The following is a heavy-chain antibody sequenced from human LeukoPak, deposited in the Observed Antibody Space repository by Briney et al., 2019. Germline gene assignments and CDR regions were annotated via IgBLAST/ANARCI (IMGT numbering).Heavy chain of an antibody. CDR3: AKALNNYGSRDYYYEGDAFDI. D-gene: IGHD3-22*01. CDR1: GYIFTSYW. CDR2: IYPGDSDT. J-gene: IGHJ3*02. V-gene: IGHV5-51*01. Sequence: RLGESLKISCKGSGYIFTSYWIGWVRQMPGKGLEMMGIIYPGDSDTRYGPSFQGQVTISADKSISTAYLQWSSLKASDTAMYYCAKALNNYGSRDYYYEGDAFDIWGQGTMVTVSS.